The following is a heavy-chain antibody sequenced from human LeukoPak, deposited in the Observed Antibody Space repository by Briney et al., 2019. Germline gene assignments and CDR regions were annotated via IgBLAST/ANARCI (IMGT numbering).Heavy chain of an antibody. CDR2: IYYSGST. V-gene: IGHV4-39*01. J-gene: IGHJ4*02. CDR3: ARPRATDYYDSSGYYSYYFDY. CDR1: GGSISSSSYY. D-gene: IGHD3-22*01. Sequence: SETLSLTCTVSGGSISSSSYYWGWNRRPPGKGLEWNGSIYYSGSTYYNPSLKSRVTISVDTSKNQFSLKLSSVTAADTAVYYCARPRATDYYDSSGYYSYYFDYWGQGTLVTVSS.